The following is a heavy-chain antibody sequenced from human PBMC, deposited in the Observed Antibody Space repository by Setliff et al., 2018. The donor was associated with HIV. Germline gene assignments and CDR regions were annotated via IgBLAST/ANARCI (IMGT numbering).Heavy chain of an antibody. Sequence: SVKVSCKASGGTFSSYAISWVRQAPGQGLEWMGGIIPIFGTANYAQKFQGRVTITADESTSTAYMELSSLRSEDTAVYYCAREVWEWLSFDYWGQGTLVTVSS. CDR1: GGTFSSYA. CDR2: IIPIFGTA. D-gene: IGHD3-3*01. J-gene: IGHJ4*02. CDR3: AREVWEWLSFDY. V-gene: IGHV1-69*13.